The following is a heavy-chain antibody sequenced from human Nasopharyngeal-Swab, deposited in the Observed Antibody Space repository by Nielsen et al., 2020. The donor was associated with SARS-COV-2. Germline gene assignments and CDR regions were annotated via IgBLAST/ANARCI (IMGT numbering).Heavy chain of an antibody. CDR1: GFTFSSYW. CDR2: IKQDGSEK. Sequence: GESLKISCAASGFTFSSYWMSWVRQAPGKGLEWVANIKQDGSEKYYVDSVKGRFTISRDNAKNSLYLQMNSLRAEDTAVYYCARDLGIAVAAYLGYWGQGTLVTVSS. CDR3: ARDLGIAVAAYLGY. J-gene: IGHJ4*02. V-gene: IGHV3-7*05. D-gene: IGHD6-19*01.